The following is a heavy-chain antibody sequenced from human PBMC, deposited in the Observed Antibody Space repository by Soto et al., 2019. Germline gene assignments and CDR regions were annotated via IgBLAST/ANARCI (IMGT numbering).Heavy chain of an antibody. V-gene: IGHV3-53*04. CDR3: ARDGPYYYASRMDV. Sequence: EVQLVESGGGLVQPGGSLRLSCAASGIPVSSNYMTWVRQAPGKGLEWVSVLHSGGDTYYANSAKGRFTISRHDYTNTMFLQMNSLTPEDTAVYYCARDGPYYYASRMDVWGQGTTVTVSS. CDR1: GIPVSSNY. D-gene: IGHD3-10*01. CDR2: LHSGGDT. J-gene: IGHJ6*02.